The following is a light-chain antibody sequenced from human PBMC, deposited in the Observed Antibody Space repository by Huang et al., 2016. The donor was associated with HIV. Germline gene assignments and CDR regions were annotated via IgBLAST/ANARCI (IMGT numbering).Light chain of an antibody. Sequence: DIQLTQSPFSLSASVGDGITITCRASEKIVYSLSWFRQRPGHAPKALIYAASRLHAGVPSKFSATGSGTNFTLSIDGLGPEDFATYYCQQSRSLPRTYGGGTKVDI. CDR1: EKIVYS. CDR3: QQSRSLPRT. CDR2: AAS. J-gene: IGKJ4*01. V-gene: IGKV1-39*01.